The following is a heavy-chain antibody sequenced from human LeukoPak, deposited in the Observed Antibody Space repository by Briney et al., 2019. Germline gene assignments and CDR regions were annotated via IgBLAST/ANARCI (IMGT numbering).Heavy chain of an antibody. CDR1: GFTFSSYR. J-gene: IGHJ3*02. CDR3: AKDKLDYYGSGSYFLADDAFDI. D-gene: IGHD3-10*01. CDR2: ISGSGGST. V-gene: IGHV3-23*01. Sequence: GGSLRLSCAASGFTFSSYRMTWVRQAPGKGLEWVSAISGSGGSTYYADSVKGRFTISRDNSKNTLYLQMNSLRAEDTAVYYCAKDKLDYYGSGSYFLADDAFDIWGQGTMVTVSS.